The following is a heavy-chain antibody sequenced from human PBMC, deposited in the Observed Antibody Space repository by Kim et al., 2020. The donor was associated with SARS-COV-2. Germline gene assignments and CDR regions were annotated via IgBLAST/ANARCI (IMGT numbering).Heavy chain of an antibody. CDR3: ARDNNGSGGANY. V-gene: IGHV3-21*01. CDR1: GFTFSSYS. CDR2: ISSSSSYI. J-gene: IGHJ4*02. Sequence: GGSLRLSCAASGFTFSSYSMNWVRQAPGKGLEWVSSISSSSSYIYYADSVKGRFTISRDNAKNSLYLQMNSLGAEDTAVYYCARDNNGSGGANYWGQGTLVTVSS. D-gene: IGHD3-10*01.